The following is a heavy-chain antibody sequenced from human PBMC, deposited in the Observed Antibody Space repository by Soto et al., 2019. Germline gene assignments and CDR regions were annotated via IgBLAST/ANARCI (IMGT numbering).Heavy chain of an antibody. D-gene: IGHD3-3*01. V-gene: IGHV3-30*18. CDR1: GFTFSSYG. CDR2: ISYDGSNK. CDR3: AKGLYDFWSGYSDQYGMDV. Sequence: QVQLVESGGGVVQPGRSLRLSCAASGFTFSSYGMHWVRQAPGKGLEWVAVISYDGSNKYYADSVKGRFTISRDNSKTTLYLQMNSLRAEDTAVYYCAKGLYDFWSGYSDQYGMDVWGQGTTVTVSS. J-gene: IGHJ6*02.